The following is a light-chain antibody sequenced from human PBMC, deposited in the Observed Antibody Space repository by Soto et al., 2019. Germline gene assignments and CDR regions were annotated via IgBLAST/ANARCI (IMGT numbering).Light chain of an antibody. CDR1: QSVSSNY. V-gene: IGKV3-20*01. Sequence: EIVLTQSPGTLSLSPGERATLSCRASQSVSSNYLAWYQQKPGQAPRLLIYGASSRATGIPDRFSGSGSGTDFTLTISRLEPEDFAMYSCQQYGSSPRTFGQRTKVEIK. CDR2: GAS. CDR3: QQYGSSPRT. J-gene: IGKJ1*01.